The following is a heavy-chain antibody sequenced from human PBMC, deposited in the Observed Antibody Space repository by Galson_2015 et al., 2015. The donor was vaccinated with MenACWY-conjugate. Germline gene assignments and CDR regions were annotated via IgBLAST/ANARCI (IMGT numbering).Heavy chain of an antibody. CDR3: VRRDGYNRRKYYFDY. J-gene: IGHJ4*02. Sequence: SVKVSCKASGYTFTSYGISWVRQAPGQGLEWMGWISAYNGNTNYAQKLQGRVTMTTDTSTSTAYMELRSLRSDDTAVYYCVRRDGYNRRKYYFDYWGQGTLVTVSS. D-gene: IGHD5-24*01. CDR1: GYTFTSYG. CDR2: ISAYNGNT. V-gene: IGHV1-18*01.